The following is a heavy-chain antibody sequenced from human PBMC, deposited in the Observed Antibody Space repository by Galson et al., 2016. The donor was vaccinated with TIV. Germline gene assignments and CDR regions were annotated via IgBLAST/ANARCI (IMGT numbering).Heavy chain of an antibody. J-gene: IGHJ6*03. CDR2: MNPSSGNT. CDR3: ASGHSGGGYYYYSYMGV. Sequence: SVKVSCKVSRNTFSSFDINWVRQSSGQGLAWMGWMNPSSGNTGYAQKFQGRVTMTRSISLSTVYMELSSLKTEERAVYFCASGHSGGGYYYYSYMGVWGTGTPVTVSS. D-gene: IGHD2-21*01. V-gene: IGHV1-8*01. CDR1: RNTFSSFD.